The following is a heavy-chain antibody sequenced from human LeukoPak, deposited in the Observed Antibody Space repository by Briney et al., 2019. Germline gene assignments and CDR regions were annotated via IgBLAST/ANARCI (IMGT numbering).Heavy chain of an antibody. CDR3: ARGDPHSWYRYYYMDV. CDR2: INHSGNT. D-gene: IGHD6-13*01. Sequence: SETLSLTCAVYGGSFSGYNWRWIRQPPGKGLEWIGEINHSGNTKYNPSLKSRVTISVDTSKNQFSLKLNSVTAADTAVYYCARGDPHSWYRYYYMDVWGKGTTVTVSS. V-gene: IGHV4-34*01. J-gene: IGHJ6*03. CDR1: GGSFSGYN.